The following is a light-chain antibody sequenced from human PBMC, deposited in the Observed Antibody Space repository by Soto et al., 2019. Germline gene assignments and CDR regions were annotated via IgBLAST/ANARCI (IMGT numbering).Light chain of an antibody. J-gene: IGKJ4*01. V-gene: IGKV3-20*01. CDR2: GAS. CDR3: HQYDSSPLT. CDR1: QSVSSSS. Sequence: EIVLTQSPGTLSLSPVERATLSCRASQSVSSSSLAWYQQKPGHAPRLRIYGASSRATGIPDRFSGSGSVTDFALTISRLEPEDFAVYYCHQYDSSPLTFGGGTKVEIQ.